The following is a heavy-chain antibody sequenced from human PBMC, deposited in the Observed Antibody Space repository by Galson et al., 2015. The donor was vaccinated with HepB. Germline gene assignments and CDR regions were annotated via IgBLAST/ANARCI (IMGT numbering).Heavy chain of an antibody. CDR2: ITYSGTT. D-gene: IGHD1-26*01. J-gene: IGHJ4*02. V-gene: IGHV4-59*01. CDR3: AKNGGSYSFDY. Sequence: LSLTCTVSGASISSYYWSWIRQPPGKGLEWIGYITYSGTTNYNSSLESRVTISLDPSKNHFSLKLSSVTAADTAVYYCAKNGGSYSFDYWGQGTLVTASS. CDR1: GASISSYY.